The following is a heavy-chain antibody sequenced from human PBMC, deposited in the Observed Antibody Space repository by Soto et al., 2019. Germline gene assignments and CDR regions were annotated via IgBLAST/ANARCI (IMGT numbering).Heavy chain of an antibody. V-gene: IGHV4-30-2*01. CDR2: IYQSGVT. D-gene: IGHD6-19*01. Sequence: SETLSLTCNMSGDSYSISTYSWSWIRQPPGKALQWIGFIYQSGVTSYNPSLASRVSISLDRSNNQCSLKLKSVTAADTAVYFCAGMPYTSGLRFDPWGPGTLVTAPQ. CDR3: AGMPYTSGLRFDP. CDR1: GDSYSISTYS. J-gene: IGHJ5*02.